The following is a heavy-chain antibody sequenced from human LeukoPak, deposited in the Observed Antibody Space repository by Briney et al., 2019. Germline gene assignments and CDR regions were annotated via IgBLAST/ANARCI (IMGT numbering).Heavy chain of an antibody. CDR1: GGSISSYY. Sequence: SETLSLTCTVSGGSISSYYWSWIRQPPGKGLEWIGYIYYSGSTNYNPSLKSRVTISVDTSKNQFSLKLSSVTAADTAVYFFFRQKPAYDILTGYSADAFDIWGQGTMVTVSS. CDR3: FRQKPAYDILTGYSADAFDI. V-gene: IGHV4-59*01. J-gene: IGHJ3*02. D-gene: IGHD3-9*01. CDR2: IYYSGST.